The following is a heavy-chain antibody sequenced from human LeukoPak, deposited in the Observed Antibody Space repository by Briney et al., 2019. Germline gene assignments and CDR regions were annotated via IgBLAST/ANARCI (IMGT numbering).Heavy chain of an antibody. CDR3: ARHRGGRFSGSYCDY. CDR1: GGSISSYF. J-gene: IGHJ4*02. CDR2: IYYDGST. D-gene: IGHD1-26*01. Sequence: PSETPSLTCTVSGGSISSYFWSWIRQPPGKALEWIGYIYYDGSTNYNPSLKSRVTVSVDTSKNQFSLKLSSVTAADTAVYYCARHRGGRFSGSYCDYWGQGTLVTVSS. V-gene: IGHV4-59*08.